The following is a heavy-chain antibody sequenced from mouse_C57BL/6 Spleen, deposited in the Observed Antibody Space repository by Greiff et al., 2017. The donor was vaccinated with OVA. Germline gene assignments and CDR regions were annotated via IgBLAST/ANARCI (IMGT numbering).Heavy chain of an antibody. CDR1: GYTFTSYW. V-gene: IGHV1-55*01. CDR2: IYPGSGST. D-gene: IGHD1-1*01. Sequence: VQLQQPGAELVKPGASVKMSCKASGYTFTSYWITWVKQRPGQGLEWIGDIYPGSGSTNYNEKFKSKATLTVDTSSSKAYMQLSSLTSEDSAVYYCARGAGTHWYFDVWGTGTTVTVSS. J-gene: IGHJ1*03. CDR3: ARGAGTHWYFDV.